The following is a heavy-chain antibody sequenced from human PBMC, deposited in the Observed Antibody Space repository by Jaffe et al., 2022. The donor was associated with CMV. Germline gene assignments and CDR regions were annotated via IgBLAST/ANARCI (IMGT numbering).Heavy chain of an antibody. CDR3: TREERGESCSGGSCYYYYYGMDV. D-gene: IGHD2-15*01. Sequence: EVQLVESGGGLVKPGRSLRLSCTASGFTFGDYAMSWFRQAPGKGLEWVGFIRSKAYGGTTEYAASVKGRFTISRDDSKSIAYLQMNSLKTEDTAVYYCTREERGESCSGGSCYYYYYGMDVWGQGTTVTVSS. CDR2: IRSKAYGGTT. V-gene: IGHV3-49*05. J-gene: IGHJ6*02. CDR1: GFTFGDYA.